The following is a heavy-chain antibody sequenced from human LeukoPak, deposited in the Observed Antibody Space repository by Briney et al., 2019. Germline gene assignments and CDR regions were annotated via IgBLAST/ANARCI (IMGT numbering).Heavy chain of an antibody. V-gene: IGHV3-21*01. J-gene: IGHJ4*02. D-gene: IGHD6-13*01. CDR2: IRSSGPSI. Sequence: GGSLRLSCAASGFTFSNYSMIWVRQAPGKGLEWVSYIRSSGPSIYYAGPVKGRFTISRDNAKNSLYLQMNSLRAEDTAVYYCARDGPAAGTEVDYWGQGTLVTVSS. CDR1: GFTFSNYS. CDR3: ARDGPAAGTEVDY.